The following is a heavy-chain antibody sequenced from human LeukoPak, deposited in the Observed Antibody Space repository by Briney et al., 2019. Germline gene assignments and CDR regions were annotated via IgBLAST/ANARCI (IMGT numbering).Heavy chain of an antibody. Sequence: PGGSLRLSCAASGFTVSSNYMSWVRQPPGKGLEWVSVIYSGGSTYYADSVKGRFTISRDNSKNTLYLQMNSLRAEDTAVYYCARVVDGYNVYYYYYMDVWGKGTTVTVSS. CDR2: IYSGGST. V-gene: IGHV3-53*05. J-gene: IGHJ6*03. CDR3: ARVVDGYNVYYYYYMDV. CDR1: GFTVSSNY. D-gene: IGHD5-24*01.